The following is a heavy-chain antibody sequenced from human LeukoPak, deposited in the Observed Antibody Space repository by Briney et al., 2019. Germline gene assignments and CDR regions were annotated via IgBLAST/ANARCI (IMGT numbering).Heavy chain of an antibody. Sequence: TTSETLSLTCTISGGSISSSSYYWGWIRQPPGKGLEWIGEINHSGSTNYNPSLKSRVTISVDTSKNQFSLKLSSVTAADTAVYYCARDPYSGSYPFDYWGQGTLVTVSS. V-gene: IGHV4-39*07. CDR2: INHSGST. CDR3: ARDPYSGSYPFDY. J-gene: IGHJ4*02. CDR1: GGSISSSSYY. D-gene: IGHD1-26*01.